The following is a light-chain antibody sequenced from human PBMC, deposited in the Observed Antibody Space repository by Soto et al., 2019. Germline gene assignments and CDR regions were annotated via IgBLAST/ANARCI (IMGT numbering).Light chain of an antibody. Sequence: QSALTQPASVSGSPGQSITISCAGTSSDVGDYNYVSWYQQHPGKAPKLMISEVSNRPSGVSNRFSGSKSGNTASLTISGLQAEDEADYYCRSYTTSGTYVFGTGTKLTVL. CDR2: EVS. CDR1: SSDVGDYNY. J-gene: IGLJ1*01. CDR3: RSYTTSGTYV. V-gene: IGLV2-14*01.